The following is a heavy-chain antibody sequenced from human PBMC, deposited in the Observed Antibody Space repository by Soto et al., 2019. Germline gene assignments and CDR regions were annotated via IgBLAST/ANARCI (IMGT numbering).Heavy chain of an antibody. CDR2: FDPEDGET. CDR3: ATQYWSGGSCPPTFDY. J-gene: IGHJ4*02. D-gene: IGHD2-15*01. V-gene: IGHV1-24*01. Sequence: GASVKVSCKVSGYTLTELSMHWVRQAPGKGLEWMGGFDPEDGETIYAQKFQGRVTMTEDTSTDTAYMELSSLRSEGTAVYYCATQYWSGGSCPPTFDYWGQGTLVTVSS. CDR1: GYTLTELS.